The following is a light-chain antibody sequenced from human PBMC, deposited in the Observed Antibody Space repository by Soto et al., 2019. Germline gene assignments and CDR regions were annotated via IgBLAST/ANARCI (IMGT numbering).Light chain of an antibody. V-gene: IGKV1-33*01. J-gene: IGKJ5*01. Sequence: EIHMSRSPFYLSASVGDRVTITGQASQNINNYLNWYQQKPGRAPKLLIYDASNLEAGVPSRFRGSGSGTDFTFTISRLQPEDAATYYCRQYENGPRVGPGTRLEVK. CDR2: DAS. CDR3: RQYENGPR. CDR1: QNINNY.